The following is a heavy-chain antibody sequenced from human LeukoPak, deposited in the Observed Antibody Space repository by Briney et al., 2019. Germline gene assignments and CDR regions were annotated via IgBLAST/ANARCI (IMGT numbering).Heavy chain of an antibody. CDR1: GGTFSSYA. CDR3: ATQYYYDSSGYSPLDAFDI. CDR2: IIPILGIA. J-gene: IGHJ3*02. D-gene: IGHD3-22*01. Sequence: SVKVSCKASGGTFSSYAISWVRRAPGQGLEWMGRIIPILGIANYAQKFQGRVTITADKSTSTAYMELSSLRSEDTAVYYCATQYYYDSSGYSPLDAFDIWGQGTMVTVSS. V-gene: IGHV1-69*04.